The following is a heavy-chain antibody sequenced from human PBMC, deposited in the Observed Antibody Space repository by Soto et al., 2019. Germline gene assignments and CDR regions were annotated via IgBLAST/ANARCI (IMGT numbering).Heavy chain of an antibody. CDR1: GFTFSRYA. Sequence: QVQLVESGGGVVQPGRSLSLSCAASGFTFSRYAMQWVRQAPGKGLEWVAVISYDGSNKYYADSVKGRFTISRDNSKNTLYLQMNSLRTEDTAVYYCAREAKGWEIVVLPASPLLDWGQGTLVTVSS. V-gene: IGHV3-30-3*01. CDR2: ISYDGSNK. D-gene: IGHD2-2*01. CDR3: AREAKGWEIVVLPASPLLD. J-gene: IGHJ4*02.